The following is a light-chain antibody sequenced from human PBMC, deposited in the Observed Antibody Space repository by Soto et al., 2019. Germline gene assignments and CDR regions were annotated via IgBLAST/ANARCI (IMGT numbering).Light chain of an antibody. CDR1: SSDVGGYNY. J-gene: IGLJ3*02. CDR3: CSYAGSYILV. V-gene: IGLV2-11*01. CDR2: DVS. Sequence: QSALTQPRSVSGSPGQSVTISCTGTSSDVGGYNYVSWYQQHPDKAPKVLIYDVSKRPSGVPDRFSGSKSGNTASLTISGLQAEDEADYYCCSYAGSYILVFGGGTKLTVL.